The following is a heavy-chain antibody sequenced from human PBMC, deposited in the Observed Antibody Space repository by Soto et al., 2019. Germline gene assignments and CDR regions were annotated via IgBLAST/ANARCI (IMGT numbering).Heavy chain of an antibody. Sequence: AQLQESGPGLVKPSDTLSLTCAVSGYSITSDYWWGWIRQPPGKGLEWIAYTHHSGATYYNPSLKSRVTMSVDTSKNLFSLELSSVTAVDTAMYYCATKINAKYYFDYWGQGSLVTVSS. CDR3: ATKINAKYYFDY. CDR2: THHSGAT. D-gene: IGHD5-12*01. J-gene: IGHJ4*02. V-gene: IGHV4-28*01. CDR1: GYSITSDYW.